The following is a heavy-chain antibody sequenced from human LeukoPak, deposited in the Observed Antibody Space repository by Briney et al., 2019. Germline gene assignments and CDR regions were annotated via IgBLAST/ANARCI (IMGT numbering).Heavy chain of an antibody. CDR3: AKDPVVVIAARFGY. V-gene: IGHV3-23*01. J-gene: IGHJ4*02. D-gene: IGHD2-21*01. CDR1: GFTFSSYA. Sequence: GGSLRLSCAASGFTFSSYAMSWVRQAPGKGLEWDSAISGSGGSTYYADSVKGRFTISRDNSKNTLYLQMNSLRAEDTAVYYCAKDPVVVIAARFGYWGQGTLVTVSS. CDR2: ISGSGGST.